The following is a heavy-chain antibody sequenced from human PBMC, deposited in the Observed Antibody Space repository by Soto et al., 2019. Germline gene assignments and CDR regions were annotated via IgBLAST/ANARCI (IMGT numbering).Heavy chain of an antibody. V-gene: IGHV1-3*01. J-gene: IGHJ6*04. D-gene: IGHD3-10*01. CDR2: INAGNGNT. CDR3: ARHQGELWFGEHYGMDV. CDR1: GYTFTSYA. Sequence: QVQLVQSGAEVKKPGASVKVSCKASGYTFTSYAMHWVRQAPGQRLEWMGWINAGNGNTKYSQKFQGRVTITRDTSVRTAYMELSSLRSEDTAVYYCARHQGELWFGEHYGMDVWGKGTTVTVSS.